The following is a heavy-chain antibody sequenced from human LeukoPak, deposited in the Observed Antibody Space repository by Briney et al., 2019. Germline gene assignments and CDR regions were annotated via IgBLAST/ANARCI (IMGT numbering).Heavy chain of an antibody. CDR2: ISYDGSNK. CDR3: AREIWIGGDQAYYYDSSGIDY. D-gene: IGHD3-22*01. J-gene: IGHJ4*02. V-gene: IGHV3-30-3*01. CDR1: GFTFSSYA. Sequence: GGSLRLSCAASGFTFSSYAMHWVRQAPGKGLEWVAVISYDGSNKYYADSVKGRFTISRDNSKNTLYLQMNSLRAEDTAVYYCAREIWIGGDQAYYYDSSGIDYWGQGTLVTVSS.